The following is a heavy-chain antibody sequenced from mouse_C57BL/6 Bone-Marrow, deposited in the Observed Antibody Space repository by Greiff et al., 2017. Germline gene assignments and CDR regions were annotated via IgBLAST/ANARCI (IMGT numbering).Heavy chain of an antibody. J-gene: IGHJ3*01. CDR3: ARWGNYGAWFAY. CDR2: ILPGSGST. CDR1: GYTFTGYW. D-gene: IGHD2-1*01. Sequence: QVQLQQSGAELMKPGASVKLSCKATGYTFTGYWIEWVKQRPGHGLEWIGEILPGSGSTNYNEKFKGKATFTADTSSNTAYMQLSSLTTEDSAISYCARWGNYGAWFAYWGQGTLVTVSA. V-gene: IGHV1-9*01.